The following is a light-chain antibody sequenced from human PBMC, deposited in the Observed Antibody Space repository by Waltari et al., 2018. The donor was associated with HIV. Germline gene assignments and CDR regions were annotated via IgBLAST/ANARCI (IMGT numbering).Light chain of an antibody. CDR2: DVG. CDR3: CAHAGPTGLSEV. CDR1: SRDIGAYNY. Sequence: SAVTQPASVSGLPGQSITISCTGTSRDIGAYNYVSWNQHHPGKAPKHIIYDVGTPPSAVSDRFSGSKSGNTASLTISGLQSEDEADYHCCAHAGPTGLSEVFGGGTKLTVL. J-gene: IGLJ2*01. V-gene: IGLV2-23*02.